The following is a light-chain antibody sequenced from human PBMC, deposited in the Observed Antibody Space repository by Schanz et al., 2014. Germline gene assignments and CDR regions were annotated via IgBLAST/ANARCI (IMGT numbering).Light chain of an antibody. J-gene: IGLJ3*02. CDR3: VLFMGSGLWV. CDR1: SGSVSTNYY. CDR2: NTD. Sequence: QTVVTQEPSFSVSPGGTVTLTCGLNSGSVSTNYYPSWYQQTPGQAPRTLIYNTDTRSSGVPDRFSGSIVGNKAALTITGAQADDESDYYCVLFMGSGLWVFGGGTKLPVL. V-gene: IGLV8-61*01.